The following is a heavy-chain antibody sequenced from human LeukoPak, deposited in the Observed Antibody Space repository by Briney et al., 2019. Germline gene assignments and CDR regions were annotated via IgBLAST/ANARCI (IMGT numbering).Heavy chain of an antibody. V-gene: IGHV3-49*04. D-gene: IGHD2-15*01. Sequence: GRSLRLSCTASGFTFGDYAMSWVRQAPGKGLEWVGFIRSKAYGGTTEYAAPVKGRFTISRDDSKSIAYLQMNSLKTEDTAVYYCTRVRIGWFDPWGQGTLVTVSS. CDR1: GFTFGDYA. J-gene: IGHJ5*02. CDR3: TRVRIGWFDP. CDR2: IRSKAYGGTT.